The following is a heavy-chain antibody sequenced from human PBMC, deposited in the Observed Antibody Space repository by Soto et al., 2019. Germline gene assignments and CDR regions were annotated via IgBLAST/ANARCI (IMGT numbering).Heavy chain of an antibody. Sequence: EVQLVESGGGSVQPGGSLRLSCSASGFTFSRYWMHWVRQVPGKGLQWVSHINGDGTITNSGASVSGRFTISRDNAKSTLYLQMSSLRADDTSVYYCARETSFSSGLTDYWGQGTLVTVSS. J-gene: IGHJ4*02. D-gene: IGHD3-22*01. CDR3: ARETSFSSGLTDY. CDR1: GFTFSRYW. CDR2: INGDGTIT. V-gene: IGHV3-74*01.